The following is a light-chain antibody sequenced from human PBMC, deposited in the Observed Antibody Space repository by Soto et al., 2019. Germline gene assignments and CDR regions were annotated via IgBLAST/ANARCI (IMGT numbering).Light chain of an antibody. J-gene: IGKJ1*01. V-gene: IGKV3-15*01. CDR3: QQYNNWPPT. CDR2: GAY. Sequence: EIVMTQSPANLSVSPGERATLSCRASQSVSSNLAWYQQKPGQAPRLLIYGAYTRATGIPARFSGSGSGTEFTLTISSLQSEDFAVYYCQQYNNWPPTVGPGTKVDIK. CDR1: QSVSSN.